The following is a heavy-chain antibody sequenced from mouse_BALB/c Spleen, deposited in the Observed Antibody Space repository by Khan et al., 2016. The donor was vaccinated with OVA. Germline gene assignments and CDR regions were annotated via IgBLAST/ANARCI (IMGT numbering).Heavy chain of an antibody. Sequence: EVQLQESGPSLVKPSQTLSLTCSVTGDSITSGYWNWIRKFPGNKLEYMGYMIYSGNTYYNPSLKSRISITRHTSKNQYYMQLHSVTTEDTATSYCARSTYRYAFAYWGQGTLVTVSA. D-gene: IGHD2-14*01. V-gene: IGHV3-8*02. CDR2: MIYSGNT. CDR1: GDSITSGY. CDR3: ARSTYRYAFAY. J-gene: IGHJ3*01.